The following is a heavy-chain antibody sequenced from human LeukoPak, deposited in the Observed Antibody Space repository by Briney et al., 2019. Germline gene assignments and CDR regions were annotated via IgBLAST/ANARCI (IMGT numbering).Heavy chain of an antibody. D-gene: IGHD6-19*01. V-gene: IGHV3-23*01. CDR2: MSASGDKT. Sequence: PGGSLSLSCAGSGFTFTNSAMSWVRQAPGKGLEWVSGMSASGDKTFYADSVKGRFTISRDNSKNTLYLQMNRLRADDTALYYCAKDPRPEYSSGWHYFDSWGQGTLVTVSS. CDR3: AKDPRPEYSSGWHYFDS. J-gene: IGHJ4*02. CDR1: GFTFTNSA.